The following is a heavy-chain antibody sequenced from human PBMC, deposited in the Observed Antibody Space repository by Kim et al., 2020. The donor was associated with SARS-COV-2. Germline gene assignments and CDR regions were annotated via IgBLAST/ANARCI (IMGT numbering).Heavy chain of an antibody. CDR3: ARGYPSGSGHMDV. J-gene: IGHJ6*02. V-gene: IGHV3-23*01. D-gene: IGHD6-19*01. Sequence: YADSVKGRFTISRDNSKNTLFLQLNTLRDEDTAVYFCARGYPSGSGHMDVWGQGTTVTVS.